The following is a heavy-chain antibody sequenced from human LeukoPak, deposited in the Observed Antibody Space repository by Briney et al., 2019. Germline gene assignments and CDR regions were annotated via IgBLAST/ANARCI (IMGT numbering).Heavy chain of an antibody. CDR1: GYTFTDYY. J-gene: IGHJ4*02. CDR2: INPKSGGT. CDR3: ARGRDSGSHTYYFDY. V-gene: IGHV1-2*02. D-gene: IGHD1-26*01. Sequence: ASVKVSCKASGYTFTDYYIHWVRQAPGQGLEWMAWINPKSGGTNYAQKFQGRVTMTRDTSINTAYMELSRLRSDDTAVYHCARGRDSGSHTYYFDYWGQGTLVTVSS.